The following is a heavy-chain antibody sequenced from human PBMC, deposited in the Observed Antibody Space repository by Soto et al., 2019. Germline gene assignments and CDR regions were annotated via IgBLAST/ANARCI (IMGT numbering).Heavy chain of an antibody. CDR1: GFTFSSYA. D-gene: IGHD3-22*01. CDR2: ISGSGGST. V-gene: IGHV3-23*01. Sequence: EVQRLESGGGLVQPGGSLRLSCAASGFTFSSYAMSWVRQAPGKGLEWVSAISGSGGSTYYADSVKGRFTISRDNSKNTLYLQMNSLRAEDTAVYYCAKRAEADYYDSSGYTTYFDHWGQGTLVTVSS. CDR3: AKRAEADYYDSSGYTTYFDH. J-gene: IGHJ4*02.